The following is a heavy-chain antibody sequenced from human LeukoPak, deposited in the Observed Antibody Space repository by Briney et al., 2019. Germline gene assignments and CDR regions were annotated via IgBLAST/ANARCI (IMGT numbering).Heavy chain of an antibody. CDR2: INPNSGGT. CDR3: ARDQSYYYDSSGYYYVVGFDY. V-gene: IGHV1-2*02. J-gene: IGHJ4*02. CDR1: GYTFTGYY. D-gene: IGHD3-22*01. Sequence: ASVKVSCKASGYTFTGYYMHWVRQAPGQGLEWMGWINPNSGGTNYAQKFQGRVTMTRVTSISTAYMELSRLRSDDTAVYYCARDQSYYYDSSGYYYVVGFDYWGQGTLVTVSS.